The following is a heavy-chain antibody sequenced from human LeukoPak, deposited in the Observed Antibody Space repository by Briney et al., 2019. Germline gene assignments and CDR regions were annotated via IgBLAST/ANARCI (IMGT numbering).Heavy chain of an antibody. J-gene: IGHJ5*02. Sequence: ASVKVSCKASGYIFTGYYMHWVRQAPGQGREWVGWINPDNGDTHYAQKFQGRVTMTSDTSITTAYMEVSRLRSDDTAIYYCATEYTTSSTWFDPWGQGTPVTVSS. CDR1: GYIFTGYY. V-gene: IGHV1-2*02. CDR2: INPDNGDT. CDR3: ATEYTTSSTWFDP. D-gene: IGHD6-6*01.